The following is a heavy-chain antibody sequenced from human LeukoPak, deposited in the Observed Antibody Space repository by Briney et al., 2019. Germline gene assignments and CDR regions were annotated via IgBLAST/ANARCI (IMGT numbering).Heavy chain of an antibody. D-gene: IGHD3-3*01. CDR2: IYNSGST. V-gene: IGHV4-59*12. CDR1: GGSISSDY. Sequence: SETLSLTCTVSGGSISSDYWSWIRQPPGKGLEWIGHIYNSGSTNYNPSLRSRVTISVDTSKNQFSLKLTSVTAADTAVYYCAREGGFYRPLDYSGQGTLVTVSS. J-gene: IGHJ4*02. CDR3: AREGGFYRPLDY.